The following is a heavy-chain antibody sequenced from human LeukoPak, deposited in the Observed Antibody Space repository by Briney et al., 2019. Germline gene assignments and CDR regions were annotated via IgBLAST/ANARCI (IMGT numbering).Heavy chain of an antibody. D-gene: IGHD6-19*01. Sequence: GRSLRLSCAASGFTFSSYAMHWVRQAPGKGLEWVSSISSGSRYTYYADSVKGRFTISRDNAKNSLYLQMNSLRAEDTAVYYCATDVRDEYSSGWYPIGYWGQGTLVTVSS. V-gene: IGHV3-21*01. CDR2: ISSGSRYT. CDR1: GFTFSSYA. J-gene: IGHJ4*02. CDR3: ATDVRDEYSSGWYPIGY.